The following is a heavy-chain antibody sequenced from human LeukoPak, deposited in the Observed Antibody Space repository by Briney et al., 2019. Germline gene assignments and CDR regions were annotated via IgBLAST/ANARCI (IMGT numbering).Heavy chain of an antibody. D-gene: IGHD4-17*01. CDR1: GFTFSSYS. Sequence: PGGSPRLSCAASGFTFSSYSMNWVRQAPGKGLEWVSYISSSSSTIYYADSVKGRFTISRDNAKNSLYLQMNSLRAEDTAVYYCARDHGSIDYGDYGVDYWGQGTLVTVSS. CDR3: ARDHGSIDYGDYGVDY. CDR2: ISSSSSTI. V-gene: IGHV3-48*01. J-gene: IGHJ4*02.